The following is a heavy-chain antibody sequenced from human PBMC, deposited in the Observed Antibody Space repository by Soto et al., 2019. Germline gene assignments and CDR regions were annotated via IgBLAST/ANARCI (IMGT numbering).Heavy chain of an antibody. CDR1: GVSLTTSGVG. V-gene: IGHV2-5*01. J-gene: IGHJ4*02. Sequence: QITLRESGPTLVQPTQTLTLTCTLSGVSLTTSGVGVGWIRQPPGKALEWLALIYWNDDKRFTPSLKSRIAITRDTSKNQVVMTMTDMAPVDTAIYYCAHRQRTVVVGAPFDLWGQGSHVTVSS. CDR2: IYWNDDK. D-gene: IGHD2-15*01. CDR3: AHRQRTVVVGAPFDL.